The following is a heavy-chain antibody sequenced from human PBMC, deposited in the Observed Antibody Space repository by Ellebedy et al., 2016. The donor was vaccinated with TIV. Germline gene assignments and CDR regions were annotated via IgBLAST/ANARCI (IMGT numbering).Heavy chain of an antibody. CDR3: ATEVRPNDY. CDR2: ITISGDAT. Sequence: PGGSLRLSCVVSGFTFSSHAMTWVRQAPGQGLEWVSSITISGDATYYADTVKGRFTISRDNSKNTLDLQMASLGAEDTAVYYCATEVRPNDYWGRGTLVTVSS. CDR1: GFTFSSHA. V-gene: IGHV3-23*01. J-gene: IGHJ4*01.